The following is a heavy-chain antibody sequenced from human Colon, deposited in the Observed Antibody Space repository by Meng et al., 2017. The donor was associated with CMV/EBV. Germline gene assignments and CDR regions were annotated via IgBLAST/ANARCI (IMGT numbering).Heavy chain of an antibody. Sequence: SLRNSGVRLGLGRQPPGKVLEWVALIYWNDDKRYNPSLKNRLTTTKNNYKNHVVLTKTNMDPVDKATYYCGHSYYCSSTSCYIHFDYWGQGTLVTVSS. D-gene: IGHD2-2*02. V-gene: IGHV2-5*01. J-gene: IGHJ4*02. CDR3: GHSYYCSSTSCYIHFDY. CDR1: SLRNSGVR. CDR2: IYWNDDK.